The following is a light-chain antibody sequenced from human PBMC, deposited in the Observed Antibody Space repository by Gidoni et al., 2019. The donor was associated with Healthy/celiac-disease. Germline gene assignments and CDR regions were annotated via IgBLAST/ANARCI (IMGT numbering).Light chain of an antibody. CDR3: SSYTSSSTLV. V-gene: IGLV2-14*01. CDR1: SSDVGGYNY. CDR2: DVS. Sequence: QSALTPPASVSGSPGQSITISCTGTSSDVGGYNYVSWYQLHPGKAPKLMIYDVSNRPLGVSNRFSGSKSGNTASLTISGLQAEDEADYYCSSYTSSSTLVFGGGTKLTVL. J-gene: IGLJ2*01.